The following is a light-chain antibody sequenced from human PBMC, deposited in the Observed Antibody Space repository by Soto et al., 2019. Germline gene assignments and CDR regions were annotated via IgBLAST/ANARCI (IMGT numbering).Light chain of an antibody. V-gene: IGLV1-40*01. CDR3: QSYDSSLIYV. J-gene: IGLJ1*01. Sequence: QSVLTQPPSVSGAPGQRVTISCTGSSSNIGAGYDVHWYQQPPGTAPKLLIYGNINRPSGVPDRFSGSQSGTSASLAITGLQAEDETDYYCQSYDSSLIYVFGTGTKVTVL. CDR2: GNI. CDR1: SSNIGAGYD.